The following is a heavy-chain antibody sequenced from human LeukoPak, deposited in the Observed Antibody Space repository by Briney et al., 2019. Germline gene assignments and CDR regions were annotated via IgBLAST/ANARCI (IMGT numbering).Heavy chain of an antibody. D-gene: IGHD1-26*01. CDR2: IYYSGST. CDR3: ARDPSPFYSGSYLGFDP. J-gene: IGHJ5*02. V-gene: IGHV4-59*01. CDR1: GGSISSYY. Sequence: PSETLSLTCTVSGGSISSYYWSWIRQPPGKGLEWIGHIYYSGSTNYNPSLKSRVTISVDTSKNQFSLKLSSVTAADTAVYYCARDPSPFYSGSYLGFDPWGQGTLVTVSS.